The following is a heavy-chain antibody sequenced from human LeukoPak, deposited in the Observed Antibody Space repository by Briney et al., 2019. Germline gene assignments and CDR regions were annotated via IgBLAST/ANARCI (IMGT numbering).Heavy chain of an antibody. V-gene: IGHV3-74*01. J-gene: IGHJ4*02. CDR2: INTDGSST. CDR1: GFIFSSYW. Sequence: GGSLRLSCAASGFIFSSYWMHWVRHAPGKGLAWVSRINTDGSSTSYADSVKGRFTISRDNAKNTLYLQMNSLRAEDTAVYYCAKDLITFGGVIAIIDYWGQGTLVSVSS. D-gene: IGHD3-16*02. CDR3: AKDLITFGGVIAIIDY.